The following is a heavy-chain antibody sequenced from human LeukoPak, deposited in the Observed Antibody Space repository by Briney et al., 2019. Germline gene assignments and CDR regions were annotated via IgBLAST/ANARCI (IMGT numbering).Heavy chain of an antibody. V-gene: IGHV3-48*04. D-gene: IGHD2-2*01. CDR1: GFTFSSYS. CDR3: ARDHQLLGSDY. J-gene: IGHJ4*02. Sequence: GGSLRLSCAASGFTFSSYSMNWVRQAPGKGLEWVSYIGSSGSTIYYADSVKGRFTISRDNAKNSLYLQMNSLRAEDTAVYYCARDHQLLGSDYWGQGTLVTVSS. CDR2: IGSSGSTI.